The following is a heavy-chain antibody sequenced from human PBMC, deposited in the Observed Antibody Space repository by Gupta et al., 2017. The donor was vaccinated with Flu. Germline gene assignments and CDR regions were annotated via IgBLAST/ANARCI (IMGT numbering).Heavy chain of an antibody. D-gene: IGHD2-21*02. CDR1: GFTFSTYW. Sequence: ASGFTFSTYWMHWVRQIPGKGLVWVSRVNADGSSTNYADSVKGRFTISRDNAKNTLYLQMNSLRAEDTAVYYCARDLTAVFGDLPDYWGQGTLVTVSS. V-gene: IGHV3-74*01. CDR3: ARDLTAVFGDLPDY. J-gene: IGHJ4*02. CDR2: VNADGSST.